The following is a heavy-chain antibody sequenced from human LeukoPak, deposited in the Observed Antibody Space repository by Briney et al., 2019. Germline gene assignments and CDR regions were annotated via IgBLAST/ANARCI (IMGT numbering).Heavy chain of an antibody. CDR2: INPNSGGT. CDR1: GYTFTGYY. V-gene: IGHV1-2*06. Sequence: GASVKVSCKASGYTFTGYYMHWVRQAPGQGLEWMGQINPNSGGTNYAQKFQGRVTMTRDTSISTAYMELSRLRSDDTAVYYCAVVVVAANAFDYWGQGTLVTVSS. D-gene: IGHD2-15*01. CDR3: AVVVVAANAFDY. J-gene: IGHJ4*02.